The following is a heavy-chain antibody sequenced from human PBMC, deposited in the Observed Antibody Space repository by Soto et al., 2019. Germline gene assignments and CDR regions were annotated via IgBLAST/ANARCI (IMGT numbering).Heavy chain of an antibody. V-gene: IGHV3-48*01. D-gene: IGHD3-3*01. J-gene: IGHJ6*03. CDR2: ISSSSGAI. Sequence: EVQLVESGGGLAQPGGSLRLSCAASGFSLNGYAMNWVRQAPGRGLEWVSYISSSSGAIDYAGSVKGRFTVSRDNAKNLLYLQMNSLRAEDTALYYCARDPSVGSTFYDYMAVGGEGTPVTVSS. CDR3: ARDPSVGSTFYDYMAV. CDR1: GFSLNGYA.